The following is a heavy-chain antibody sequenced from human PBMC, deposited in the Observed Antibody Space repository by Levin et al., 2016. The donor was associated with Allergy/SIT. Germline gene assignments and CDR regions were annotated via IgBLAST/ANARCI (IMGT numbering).Heavy chain of an antibody. V-gene: IGHV3-30*18. J-gene: IGHJ3*02. CDR2: ISYDGSNK. CDR1: GFTFSSYG. D-gene: IGHD3-10*01. Sequence: GESLKISCAASGFTFSSYGMHWVRQAPGKGLEWVAVISYDGSNKYYADSVKGRFTISRDNSKNTLYLQMNSLRAEDTAVYYCAKVDTYYYGSGSSDDAFDIWGQGTMVTVSS. CDR3: AKVDTYYYGSGSSDDAFDI.